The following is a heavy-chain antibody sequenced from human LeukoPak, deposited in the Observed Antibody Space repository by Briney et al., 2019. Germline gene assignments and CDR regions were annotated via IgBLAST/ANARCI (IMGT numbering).Heavy chain of an antibody. CDR2: ISYDGSNK. V-gene: IGHV3-30-3*01. CDR3: ARGGEGYCSSTSCYQPDY. D-gene: IGHD2-2*01. CDR1: GFTFSSYA. J-gene: IGHJ4*02. Sequence: PGGSVRLSCAASGFTFSSYAMHWVRQAPGKGLEWVAVISYDGSNKYYADSVKGRFTISRDNSKNTLYLQMNSLRAEDTAVYYCARGGEGYCSSTSCYQPDYWGQGTLVTVSS.